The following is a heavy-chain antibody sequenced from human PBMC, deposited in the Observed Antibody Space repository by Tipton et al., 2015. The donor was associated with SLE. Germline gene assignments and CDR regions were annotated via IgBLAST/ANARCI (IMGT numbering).Heavy chain of an antibody. J-gene: IGHJ4*02. CDR1: GGSFSRYA. CDR2: ISAYNGNT. V-gene: IGHV1-18*01. CDR3: ASALVGARGDFDY. D-gene: IGHD1-26*01. Sequence: QSGTEVKKPGSSVKVSCKASGGSFSRYAISWVRQAPGQGLEWMGWISAYNGNTNYAQKLQGRVTMTTDTSTSTAYMELRSLRSDDTAVYYCASALVGARGDFDYWGQGTLVTVSS.